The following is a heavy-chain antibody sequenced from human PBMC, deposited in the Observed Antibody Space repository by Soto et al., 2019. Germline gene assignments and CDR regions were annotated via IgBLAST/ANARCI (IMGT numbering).Heavy chain of an antibody. CDR2: IYPGDSDT. CDR1: GYSFTSYW. CDR3: ARLAYWTGTTGYYYGMDV. V-gene: IGHV5-51*01. Sequence: PVESLKISCKGSGYSFTSYWIGWVRQMPGKGLEWMGIIYPGDSDTRYSPSFQGQVTISADKSISTAYLQWSSLKASDTAMYYCARLAYWTGTTGYYYGMDVWGQGTTVTVS. J-gene: IGHJ6*02. D-gene: IGHD1-7*01.